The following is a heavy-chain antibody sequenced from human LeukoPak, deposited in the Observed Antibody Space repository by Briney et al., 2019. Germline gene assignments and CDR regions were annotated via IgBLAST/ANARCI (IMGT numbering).Heavy chain of an antibody. CDR3: AKQGSLPWYYYGMDV. CDR1: GFTFSTYS. D-gene: IGHD2-15*01. J-gene: IGHJ6*02. CDR2: ISSSSTI. Sequence: GGSLRLSCAASGFTFSTYSMNWVRQAPGKGLEWVSYISSSSTIYYADSVKGRFTISRDNSKNTLFLQMNSLRAEDTAVYYCAKQGSLPWYYYGMDVWGQGTTVTVSS. V-gene: IGHV3-48*01.